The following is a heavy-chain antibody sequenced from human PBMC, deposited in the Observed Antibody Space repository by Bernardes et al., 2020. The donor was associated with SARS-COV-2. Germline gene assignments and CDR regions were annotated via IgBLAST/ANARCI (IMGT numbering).Heavy chain of an antibody. CDR2: ISGSGGST. CDR1: GFTFSSYA. V-gene: IGHV3-23*01. J-gene: IGHJ4*02. D-gene: IGHD2-15*01. Sequence: GGSLRLSCAASGFTFSSYAMSWVRQAPGKGLEWVSAISGSGGSTYYADSVKGRFTISRDNSKNTLYLQMNSLRAEDTAVYYCAKDLRKTYCSGGSCYGAPFGGWGQGTLVTVSS. CDR3: AKDLRKTYCSGGSCYGAPFGG.